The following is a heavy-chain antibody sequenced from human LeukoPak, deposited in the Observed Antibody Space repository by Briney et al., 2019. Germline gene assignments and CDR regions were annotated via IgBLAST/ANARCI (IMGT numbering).Heavy chain of an antibody. J-gene: IGHJ4*02. CDR3: ARHASPYSSNYYFDY. D-gene: IGHD6-13*01. V-gene: IGHV5-10-1*01. CDR1: GYSFTNYW. CDR2: IDPSDSYI. Sequence: GESLKISCKGSGYSFTNYWISWVRQMPGKGLEWMGRIDPSDSYINYSPSFQGHVTISADKSISTAYLQWSSLKASDTAMYYCARHASPYSSNYYFDYWGQGALVTVSS.